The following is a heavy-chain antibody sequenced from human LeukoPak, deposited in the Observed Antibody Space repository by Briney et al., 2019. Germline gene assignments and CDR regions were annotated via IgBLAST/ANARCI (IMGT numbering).Heavy chain of an antibody. CDR2: ISSSSSTT. CDR1: GFTFSSYS. J-gene: IGHJ5*02. V-gene: IGHV3-48*04. D-gene: IGHD6-13*01. CDR3: ARDVAAAAGTRGFDP. Sequence: GGPLRLSCAASGFTFSSYSMNWVRQAPGKGLEWVSYISSSSSTTYYADSVKGRFTISRDNAKNSLYLQMNSLRAEDTAVYYCARDVAAAAGTRGFDPWGQGTLVTVSS.